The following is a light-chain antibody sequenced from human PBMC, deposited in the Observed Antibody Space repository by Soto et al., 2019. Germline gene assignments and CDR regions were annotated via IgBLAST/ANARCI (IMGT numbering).Light chain of an antibody. CDR2: KVS. V-gene: IGKV2-30*01. CDR3: MQATHWPYT. Sequence: DIVMTQSPLSLPVTLGQPASISCRSSQGLGNTYLNWFHQRPGQSPRRLIYKVSNRDSGAPDRFSDSGSGTDFTLKISRVEAEDVGLYFCMQATHWPYTFGQGTKLEI. CDR1: QGLGNTY. J-gene: IGKJ2*01.